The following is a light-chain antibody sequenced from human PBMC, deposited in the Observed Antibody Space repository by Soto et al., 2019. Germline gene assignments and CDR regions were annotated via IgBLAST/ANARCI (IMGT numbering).Light chain of an antibody. J-gene: IGLJ1*01. V-gene: IGLV2-14*01. CDR1: SSDVGGYNY. Sequence: QSVLTQPASVSGSPGQSITISCTGTSSDVGGYNYVSWYQQHPGKAPKLMIYEVSNRPSGVSNRFSGSKSGNTASLTISGLQAEDEADYYCQSYDSSLSGSSVFGTGTKLTVL. CDR3: QSYDSSLSGSSV. CDR2: EVS.